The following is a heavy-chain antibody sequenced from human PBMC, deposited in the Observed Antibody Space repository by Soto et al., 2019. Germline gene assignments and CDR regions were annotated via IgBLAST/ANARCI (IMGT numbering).Heavy chain of an antibody. CDR2: INHSGST. V-gene: IGHV4-4*02. D-gene: IGHD1-26*01. CDR1: GCSISISNW. CDR3: ARGGYYFYMDV. J-gene: IGHJ6*03. Sequence: SETLSLTCAVSGCSISISNWWSWVRQTPGKGLEWIGQINHSGSTNYSPSLTSRVTISVDKSKNQFSLKMNSVTAADTAVYYCARGGYYFYMDVWGKGTTVTVSS.